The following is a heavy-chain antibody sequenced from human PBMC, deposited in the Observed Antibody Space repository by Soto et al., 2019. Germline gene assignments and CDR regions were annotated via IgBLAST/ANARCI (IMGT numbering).Heavy chain of an antibody. CDR3: ARETGITIFGEVNPGYYYYGMDV. V-gene: IGHV3-33*01. CDR1: GFTFSSYG. D-gene: IGHD3-3*01. Sequence: QVQLVESGGGVVQPGRSLRLSCAASGFTFSSYGMHWVRQAPGKGLEWVAVIWYDGSNKYYADSVQGRFTISRDNSKNTLYLQMNSLRAEDTAVYYCARETGITIFGEVNPGYYYYGMDVWGQGTTVTVSS. CDR2: IWYDGSNK. J-gene: IGHJ6*02.